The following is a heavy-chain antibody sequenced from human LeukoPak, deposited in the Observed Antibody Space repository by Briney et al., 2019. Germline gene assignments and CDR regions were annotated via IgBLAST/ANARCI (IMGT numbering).Heavy chain of an antibody. Sequence: ASVKVSCKASGYTFTGYYMHWVRQAPGQGLEWMGWINPNSGGTNYAHKFQGRVTMTRDPSISTAYMELSRRRSDDTAVYYCARDSFFAVGLDSVDYWGQGTLVTVSS. V-gene: IGHV1-2*07. CDR1: GYTFTGYY. CDR2: INPNSGGT. J-gene: IGHJ4*02. CDR3: ARDSFFAVGLDSVDY. D-gene: IGHD2-2*01.